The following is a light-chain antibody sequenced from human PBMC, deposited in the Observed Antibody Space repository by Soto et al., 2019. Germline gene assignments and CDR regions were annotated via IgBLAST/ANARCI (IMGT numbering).Light chain of an antibody. CDR1: QGIGVY. J-gene: IGKJ4*01. CDR2: AAY. Sequence: DIQMTQSPSSLSASLGDRVTITCRASQGIGVYLAWFQQKPGNVPKLLIYAAYTLQSGVPSRFSGSGAGTDFTLTISSLQPEDVATYYCQKYNSAPLTFGGGTKVEIK. CDR3: QKYNSAPLT. V-gene: IGKV1-27*01.